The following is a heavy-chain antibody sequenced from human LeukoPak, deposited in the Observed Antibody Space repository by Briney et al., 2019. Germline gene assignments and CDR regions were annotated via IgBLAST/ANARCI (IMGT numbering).Heavy chain of an antibody. Sequence: PSETLSLTCAVSGYSISSGYYWGWIRQPPGKGLEWIGRIYTSGSTKYNTSLKSRVTISVDTSKNQFSLKLSSVTAADTAVYYCARADHDYYDSSGYLGYWGQGTLVTVSS. CDR3: ARADHDYYDSSGYLGY. J-gene: IGHJ4*02. D-gene: IGHD3-22*01. V-gene: IGHV4-38-2*01. CDR2: IYTSGST. CDR1: GYSISSGYY.